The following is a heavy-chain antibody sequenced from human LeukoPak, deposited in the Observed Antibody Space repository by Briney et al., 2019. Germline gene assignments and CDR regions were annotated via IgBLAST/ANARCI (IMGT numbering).Heavy chain of an antibody. CDR3: AKYLSRAFDY. J-gene: IGHJ4*02. V-gene: IGHV3-7*01. CDR2: INHDGIHT. CDR1: GFTISNNW. Sequence: GGSLRLSCVASGFTISNNWMAWVRKAPGKGPELVAHINHDGIHTGYVDSVKGRFTISRDNSKNSLHLQLNSLRAEDTAMYYCAKYLSRAFDYWGQGSLITVSS. D-gene: IGHD2/OR15-2a*01.